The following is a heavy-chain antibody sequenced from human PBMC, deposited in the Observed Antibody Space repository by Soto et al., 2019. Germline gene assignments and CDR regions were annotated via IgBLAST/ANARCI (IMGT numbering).Heavy chain of an antibody. J-gene: IGHJ3*02. V-gene: IGHV1-3*01. CDR2: INAGHDNT. CDR3: AREDYDILTGYFSAFDI. Sequence: QVQLVQSGAEVKKPGASVKVSCKASGYTFTSYAMHWVRQAPGQRLEWMGWINAGHDNTKYSQKFQGRVTITWDTSAGTAYMELSSLRSEDTAVYYCAREDYDILTGYFSAFDIWGQGTMVTVSS. D-gene: IGHD3-9*01. CDR1: GYTFTSYA.